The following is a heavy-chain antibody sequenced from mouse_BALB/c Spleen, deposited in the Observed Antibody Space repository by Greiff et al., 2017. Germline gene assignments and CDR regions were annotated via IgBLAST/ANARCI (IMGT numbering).Heavy chain of an antibody. Sequence: EVKLVESGGGLVQPGGSLRLSCATSGFTFTDYYMSWVRQPPGKALEWLGFIRNKANGYTTEYSASVKGRFTISRDNSQSILYLQMNTLRAEDSATYYCARDTRYCFDYWGQGTTLTVSS. CDR3: ARDTRYCFDY. D-gene: IGHD2-14*01. V-gene: IGHV7-3*02. CDR1: GFTFTDYY. J-gene: IGHJ2*01. CDR2: IRNKANGYTT.